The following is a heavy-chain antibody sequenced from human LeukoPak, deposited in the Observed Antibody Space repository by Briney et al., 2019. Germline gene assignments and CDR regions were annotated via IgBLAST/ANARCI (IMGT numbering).Heavy chain of an antibody. CDR1: GFTFSSYS. CDR3: VRVRMSGWTLGYAFDI. V-gene: IGHV3-21*01. D-gene: IGHD6-19*01. CDR2: ISSSSSYI. J-gene: IGHJ3*02. Sequence: GGSLRLSCAASGFTFSSYSMNSIRQAPGKGLELVSSISSSSSYIYYADSVKVRFPISRDNAKNSLYLQMNSLRAEDTAVYYCVRVRMSGWTLGYAFDIWGQGTMVTVSS.